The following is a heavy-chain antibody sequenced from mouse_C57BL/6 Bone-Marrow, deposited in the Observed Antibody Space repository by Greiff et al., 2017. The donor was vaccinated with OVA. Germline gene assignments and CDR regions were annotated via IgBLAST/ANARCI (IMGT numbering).Heavy chain of an antibody. Sequence: EVKLMESGGGLVQSGRSLRLSCATSGFTFSDFYMEWVRQAPGKGLEWIAASRNKANDYSTEYSASVKGRFIVSRDTSHSILYLQMNALRAEDTDIYYCARDNWDWYFDVWGTGTTVTVSS. J-gene: IGHJ1*03. V-gene: IGHV7-1*01. CDR3: ARDNWDWYFDV. D-gene: IGHD4-1*01. CDR1: GFTFSDFY. CDR2: SRNKANDYST.